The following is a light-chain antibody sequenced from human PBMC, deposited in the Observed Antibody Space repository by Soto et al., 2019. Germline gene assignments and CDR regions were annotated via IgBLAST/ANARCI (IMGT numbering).Light chain of an antibody. J-gene: IGKJ1*01. Sequence: DIQMTQSPSSLSASVGDRVTITCRASQGISNYLAWYQHKVGKVPRVLIYAASTLQSGVPSRFSGSGSGTDFTLTISSLQPEDVATYYWQKYNSAPWTFGQGTKVEIK. CDR3: QKYNSAPWT. V-gene: IGKV1-27*01. CDR1: QGISNY. CDR2: AAS.